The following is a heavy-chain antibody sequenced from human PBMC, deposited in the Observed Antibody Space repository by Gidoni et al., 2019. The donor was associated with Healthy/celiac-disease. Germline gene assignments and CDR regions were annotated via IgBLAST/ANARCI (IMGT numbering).Heavy chain of an antibody. CDR2: IYYSWTT. J-gene: IGHJ4*02. CDR3: ATQVAAAGPDY. D-gene: IGHD6-13*01. Sequence: VKLQESGPGLVKPSETLTLTCTVSRGPISRSYWRWLRQPPGTGLEWIGYIYYSWTTNYNPALQRRVTISVDTSKNHSSLKLSSVTAADTAVYYCATQVAAAGPDYWGQGTLVTVSS. V-gene: IGHV4-59*08. CDR1: RGPISRSY.